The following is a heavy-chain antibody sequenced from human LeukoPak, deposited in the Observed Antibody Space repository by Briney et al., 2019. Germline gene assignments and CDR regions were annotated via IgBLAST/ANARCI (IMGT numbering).Heavy chain of an antibody. V-gene: IGHV1-18*01. J-gene: IGHJ4*02. CDR2: ISAYNGNT. D-gene: IGHD3-10*01. Sequence: ASVKVSCKASGYTFTSYSISWVRQAPGQGLEWMGWISAYNGNTNYAQKLQGRVTMTTDTSTSTAYMELRSLRSDDTAVYYCARGRGLLLWFGELSNFDYWGQGTLVTVSS. CDR1: GYTFTSYS. CDR3: ARGRGLLLWFGELSNFDY.